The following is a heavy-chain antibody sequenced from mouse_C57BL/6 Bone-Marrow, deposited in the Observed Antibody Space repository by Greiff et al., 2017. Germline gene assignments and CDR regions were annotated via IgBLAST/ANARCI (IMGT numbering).Heavy chain of an antibody. D-gene: IGHD1-1*01. CDR3: ALIPTVVGPYALDY. Sequence: QVQLQQSGAELARPGASVKLSCKASGYTFTSYGISWVKQRPGQGLEWIGEIYPRSGNTYYNEKFKGKATLTADKSSSTAYMELRSLTSENSAVYFWALIPTVVGPYALDYWGQGTSVTVSS. V-gene: IGHV1-81*01. CDR2: IYPRSGNT. CDR1: GYTFTSYG. J-gene: IGHJ4*01.